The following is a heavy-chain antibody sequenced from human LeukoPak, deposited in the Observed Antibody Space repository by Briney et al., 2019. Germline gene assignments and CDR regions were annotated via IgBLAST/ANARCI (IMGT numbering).Heavy chain of an antibody. V-gene: IGHV4-59*08. J-gene: IGHJ4*02. Sequence: PSETLSLTCTVSGGSISSYYWSWIRQPPGKGLEWIGYIYYSGSTNYNPSLKSRVTISVDTSKNQFSLELSSVTAADTAVYYCARRDSSGWYYFDYWGQGTLVTVSS. CDR2: IYYSGST. D-gene: IGHD6-19*01. CDR3: ARRDSSGWYYFDY. CDR1: GGSISSYY.